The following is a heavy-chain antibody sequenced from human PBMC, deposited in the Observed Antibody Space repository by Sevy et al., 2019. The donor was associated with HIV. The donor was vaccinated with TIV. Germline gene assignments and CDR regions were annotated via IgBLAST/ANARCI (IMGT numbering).Heavy chain of an antibody. J-gene: IGHJ6*02. CDR1: GYTFSNYG. CDR2: ISGYNGDT. D-gene: IGHD3-22*01. Sequence: ASVKVSCKASGYTFSNYGITWVRQAPGQGLEWMGWISGYNGDTNYAQKLQGRVTMTTDTSTSTAYTELRNLRSDDTAVYYCARGKLDYYDSSGYPYGMDVWGQGTTVTVSS. V-gene: IGHV1-18*01. CDR3: ARGKLDYYDSSGYPYGMDV.